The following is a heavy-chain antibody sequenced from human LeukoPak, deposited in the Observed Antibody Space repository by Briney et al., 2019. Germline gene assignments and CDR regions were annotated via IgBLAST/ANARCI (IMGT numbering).Heavy chain of an antibody. CDR3: ARGGTFGGGADY. CDR1: GFTFSSYE. Sequence: QPGGSLRLSCAASGFTFSSYEMNWVRQAPGKGLEWVSYISSSGSTIYYADSVKGRFTISRDNAKNTLYLQLNSLRAEDTAVYYCARGGTFGGGADYWGQGTLVTVSS. J-gene: IGHJ4*02. CDR2: ISSSGSTI. D-gene: IGHD3-10*01. V-gene: IGHV3-48*03.